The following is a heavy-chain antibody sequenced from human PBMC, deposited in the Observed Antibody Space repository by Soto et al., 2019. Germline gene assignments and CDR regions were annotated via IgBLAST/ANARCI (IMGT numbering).Heavy chain of an antibody. CDR2: ISYDGSNK. V-gene: IGHV3-30*18. J-gene: IGHJ4*02. CDR1: GFTFSSYG. Sequence: QVQLVESGGGVVQPGRSLRLSCAASGFTFSSYGMHWVRQAPGKGLEWVAVISYDGSNKYYADSVKGRFTISRDNSKNPLYLQMNSLRAEDTAVYYCAKALRQVPAATDYWGQGTLVTVSS. CDR3: AKALRQVPAATDY. D-gene: IGHD2-2*01.